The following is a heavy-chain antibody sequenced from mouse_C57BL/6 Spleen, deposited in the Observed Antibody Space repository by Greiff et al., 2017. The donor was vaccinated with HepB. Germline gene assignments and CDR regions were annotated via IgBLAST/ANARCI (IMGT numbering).Heavy chain of an antibody. CDR1: GYTFTDYY. CDR2: IYPGSGNT. J-gene: IGHJ2*01. Sequence: VQLQQSGAELVRPGASVKLSCKASGYTFTDYYINWVKQRPGQGLEWIARIYPGSGNTYYNEKFKGKATLTAEKSSSTAYMQLSSLTSEDSAVYVCAREGTYYGSDYWGQGTTLTVSS. V-gene: IGHV1-76*01. D-gene: IGHD1-1*01. CDR3: AREGTYYGSDY.